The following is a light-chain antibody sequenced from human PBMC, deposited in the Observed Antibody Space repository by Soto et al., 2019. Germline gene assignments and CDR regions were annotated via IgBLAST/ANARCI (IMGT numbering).Light chain of an antibody. CDR3: CSYTGSYSYV. CDR2: DVT. J-gene: IGLJ1*01. CDR1: SSDVGGYSY. V-gene: IGLV2-11*01. Sequence: QCALTQPHSVSGSPGQSVTISCTGTSSDVGGYSYVSWYQQHPGKAPELIIYDVTERPSGVPDRFSGSKSGNTASLTISGLQAADEADYYCCSYTGSYSYVFGIGTKLTVL.